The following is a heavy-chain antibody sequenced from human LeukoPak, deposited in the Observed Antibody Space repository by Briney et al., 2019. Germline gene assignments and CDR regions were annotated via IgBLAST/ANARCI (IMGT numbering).Heavy chain of an antibody. CDR3: ASEFAY. V-gene: IGHV4-61*02. CDR1: GGAINSVAYY. J-gene: IGHJ4*02. Sequence: SETLSLTCTVFGGAINSVAYYWSWIRQPAGKGLEWIGRVYPNGITNYNPSLKSRVTISVDTSKNQFSLKLSSVTAADTAVYSCASEFAYWGQGTLLTVSS. CDR2: VYPNGIT.